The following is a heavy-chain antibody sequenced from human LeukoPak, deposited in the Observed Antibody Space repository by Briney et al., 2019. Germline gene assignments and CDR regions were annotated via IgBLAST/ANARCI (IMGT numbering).Heavy chain of an antibody. D-gene: IGHD1-26*01. CDR3: ARGQEGATALFDY. CDR2: LYSSGRI. Sequence: SETLSLTCTVSGGSISSCCWSWIRQPPGKALEWIGYLYSSGRINYSPSLKSRVTISADTSKNQFSLKLSSVTAADTAVYYCARGQEGATALFDYWGQGILVTVSS. J-gene: IGHJ4*02. V-gene: IGHV4-4*09. CDR1: GGSISSCC.